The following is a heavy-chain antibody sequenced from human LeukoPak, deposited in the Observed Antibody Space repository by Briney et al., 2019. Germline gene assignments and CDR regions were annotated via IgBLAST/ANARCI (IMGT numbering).Heavy chain of an antibody. CDR3: ARSDSSGYYPDSCYMDV. Sequence: ASVKVSCKASGYTFTSYGISWVRQAPGQGLEWMGWISAYNGNTNYAQKLQGRVTMTTDTSTSTAYMELRSLRSDDTAVYYCARSDSSGYYPDSCYMDVWGKGTTVTVSS. CDR2: ISAYNGNT. J-gene: IGHJ6*03. D-gene: IGHD3-22*01. CDR1: GYTFTSYG. V-gene: IGHV1-18*01.